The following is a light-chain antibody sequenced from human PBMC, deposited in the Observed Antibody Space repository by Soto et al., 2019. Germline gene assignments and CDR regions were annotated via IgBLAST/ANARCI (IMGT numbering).Light chain of an antibody. CDR3: QQYGISPT. Sequence: EIVLTQSPGTLSLSPGERATLSCRSSHSVSSNYLAWYQQKPGQAPRLLIYDVSSRATGIPDRFSGSGSGTDFTLTLSRLEPVDFSVYYCQQYGISPTFGQGTKAEIK. J-gene: IGKJ1*01. V-gene: IGKV3-20*01. CDR1: HSVSSNY. CDR2: DVS.